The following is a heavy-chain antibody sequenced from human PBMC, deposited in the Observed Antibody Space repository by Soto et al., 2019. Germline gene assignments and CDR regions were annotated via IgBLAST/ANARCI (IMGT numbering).Heavy chain of an antibody. CDR1: GGSISSGGYY. D-gene: IGHD2-2*01. CDR2: IYYSGST. V-gene: IGHV4-31*03. J-gene: IGHJ5*02. Sequence: SETLSLTCTVSGGSISSGGYYWSWIRQHPGKGLEWIGYIYYSGSTYYNPSLKSRVTTSVDTSKNQFSLKLSSVTAADTAVYYCARAPDIVVVPAAPGTNWFDPWGQGTLVTVSS. CDR3: ARAPDIVVVPAAPGTNWFDP.